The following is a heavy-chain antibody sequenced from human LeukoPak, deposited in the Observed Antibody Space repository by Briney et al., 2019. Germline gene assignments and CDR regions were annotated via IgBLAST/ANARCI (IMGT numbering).Heavy chain of an antibody. J-gene: IGHJ3*02. D-gene: IGHD1-26*01. V-gene: IGHV4-34*01. Sequence: PSETLSLTCAVYGGSFSGYYWSWIRQPPGKGLEWIGEINHGGSTNYNPSLKSRVTISVDTSKNQFSLKLSSVTAADTAVYYCARVIVGAFDIWGQGTMVTVSS. CDR2: INHGGST. CDR3: ARVIVGAFDI. CDR1: GGSFSGYY.